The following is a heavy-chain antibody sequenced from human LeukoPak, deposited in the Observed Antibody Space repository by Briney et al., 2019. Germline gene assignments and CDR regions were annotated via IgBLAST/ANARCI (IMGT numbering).Heavy chain of an antibody. CDR1: GYSISSGYY. CDR3: ARLQWLSTPFFDY. V-gene: IGHV4-38-2*02. Sequence: SETLSLTCTVSGYSISSGYYWGWIRQPPGKGLEWIGSIYHSGSTYYNPSLKSRVTISLDTPKNQFSLKLISVTAADTAVYFCARLQWLSTPFFDYWGQGTLVTVSS. D-gene: IGHD6-19*01. CDR2: IYHSGST. J-gene: IGHJ4*02.